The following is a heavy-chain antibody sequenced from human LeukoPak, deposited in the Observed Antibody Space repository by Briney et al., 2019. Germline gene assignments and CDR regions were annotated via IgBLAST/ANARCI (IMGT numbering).Heavy chain of an antibody. CDR2: IIPIFGTA. D-gene: IGHD6-13*01. CDR1: GGTFSSYA. V-gene: IGHV1-69*13. J-gene: IGHJ3*02. CDR3: ARGTSSWVHDAFDI. Sequence: SVNVSCKASGGTFSSYAISWVRQAPGQGLEWMGGIIPIFGTANYAQKFQGRVTITADESTSTAYMELSSLRSEDTAVYYCARGTSSWVHDAFDIWGQGTMVTVSS.